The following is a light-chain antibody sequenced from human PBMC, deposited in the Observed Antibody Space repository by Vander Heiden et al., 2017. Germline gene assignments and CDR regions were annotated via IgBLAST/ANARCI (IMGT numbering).Light chain of an antibody. CDR2: AAS. J-gene: IGKJ2*01. Sequence: DIQLPRSPPSLSASVGDRVTITCRASQSISSYLNWYQQKPGKAPKLLIYAASSLQSGVPSRFSGSGSGTDFTLTISSLQPEDFATYYCQQSYSTPYTFGQGTKLEIK. CDR3: QQSYSTPYT. V-gene: IGKV1-39*01. CDR1: QSISSY.